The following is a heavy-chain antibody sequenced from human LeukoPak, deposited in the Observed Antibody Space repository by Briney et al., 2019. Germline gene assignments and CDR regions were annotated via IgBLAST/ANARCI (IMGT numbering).Heavy chain of an antibody. CDR3: ARWSIAGGCFDY. CDR2: INHSGST. CDR1: GYSINSGYY. D-gene: IGHD3-10*01. Sequence: SETLSLTCTVSGYSINSGYYWSWIRQPPGKGLEWIGEINHSGSTNYNPSLKSRVTISVDTSKNQFSLKLSSVTAADTAVYYCARWSIAGGCFDYWGQGTLVTVSS. J-gene: IGHJ4*02. V-gene: IGHV4-34*01.